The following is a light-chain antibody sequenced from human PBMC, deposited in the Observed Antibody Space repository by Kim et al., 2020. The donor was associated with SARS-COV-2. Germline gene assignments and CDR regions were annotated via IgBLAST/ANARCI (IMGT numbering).Light chain of an antibody. CDR3: QQSYNTPRT. J-gene: IGKJ1*01. CDR1: QSIRSY. CDR2: GAS. Sequence: ASVGDRVTITCRASQSIRSYLNWYQQKPGKAPKLLIYGASNLQSGVPSRFSGSGSGTDFTLTISSLQRDDFATYYCQQSYNTPRTFGQGTKVDIK. V-gene: IGKV1-39*01.